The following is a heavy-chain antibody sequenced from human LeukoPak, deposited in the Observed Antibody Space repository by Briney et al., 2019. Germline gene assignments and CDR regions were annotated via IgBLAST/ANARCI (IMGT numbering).Heavy chain of an antibody. D-gene: IGHD3-3*01. V-gene: IGHV3-23*01. CDR3: AKSVAIYFYYGLDV. CDR2: ISGSGSST. J-gene: IGHJ6*02. CDR1: GFTFSSYA. Sequence: GSLRLSCAASGFTFSSYAMSWVRQTPGKGLERVSAISGSGSSTYYADSVKGRFTISRDNSKNTLFLQMNSLRAEDTAPYYCAKSVAIYFYYGLDVWGQGTTVTVSS.